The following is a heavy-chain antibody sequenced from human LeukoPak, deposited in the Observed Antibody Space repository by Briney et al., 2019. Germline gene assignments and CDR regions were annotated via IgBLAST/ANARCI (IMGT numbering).Heavy chain of an antibody. CDR1: GFTFSTYG. V-gene: IGHV3-74*01. Sequence: GGSLRLSCAASGFTFSTYGMNWVRQAPGKGLVWVSRIKSDGSTIYPASVKGRFTISRANAKTTLYLQMNTLRAEDPAVYSCGRARNSYYMAVCGKGTTVIVSS. CDR2: IKSDGST. CDR3: GRARNSYYMAV. J-gene: IGHJ6*03.